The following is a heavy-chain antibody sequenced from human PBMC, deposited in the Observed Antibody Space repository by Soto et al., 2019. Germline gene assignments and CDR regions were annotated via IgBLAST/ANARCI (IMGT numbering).Heavy chain of an antibody. V-gene: IGHV1-18*01. D-gene: IGHD2-2*01. CDR1: GYNFTRFG. CDR3: ASPDIVVVNPPDAFDI. J-gene: IGHJ3*02. CDR2: ISAHNGDT. Sequence: GASVKVSCKASGYNFTRFGISWVRQAPGQGLEWMGWISAHNGDTNYVQKFQGRVTITADESTSTAYMEMSSLRSEDTAVYYCASPDIVVVNPPDAFDIWGQGTMVTVSS.